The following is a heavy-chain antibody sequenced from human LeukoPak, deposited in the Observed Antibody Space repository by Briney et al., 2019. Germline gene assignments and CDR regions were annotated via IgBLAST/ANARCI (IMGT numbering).Heavy chain of an antibody. J-gene: IGHJ6*02. CDR1: GFTFDDYS. Sequence: PGGSLRLSCAASGFTFDDYSMHWVRQAPGKGLEWVAGISWHSRSIGYADSVKGRFTISRDNAKNSVSPQMNSLRTEDTALYYCTKDLSSQWFTDIRHYGMNVWGQGTTVAVSS. CDR2: ISWHSRSI. V-gene: IGHV3-9*01. D-gene: IGHD3-22*01. CDR3: TKDLSSQWFTDIRHYGMNV.